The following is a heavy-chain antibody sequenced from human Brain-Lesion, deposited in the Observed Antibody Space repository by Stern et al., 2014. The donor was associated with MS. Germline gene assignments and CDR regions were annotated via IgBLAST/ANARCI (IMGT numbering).Heavy chain of an antibody. CDR1: GGSISSSNHY. D-gene: IGHD6-19*01. CDR2: IYYSGTT. CDR3: ARLVAGFYFDF. Sequence: QVQLQESGPGLVKPSETLSLTCTVSGGSISSSNHYWGWIRQPPGKGLEWIGAIYYSGTTSYSPSPQSRVTISVDTAQTPFSLHRTSVTAADTAVYYCARLVAGFYFDFWGPGSPVTVSS. V-gene: IGHV4-39*01. J-gene: IGHJ4*02.